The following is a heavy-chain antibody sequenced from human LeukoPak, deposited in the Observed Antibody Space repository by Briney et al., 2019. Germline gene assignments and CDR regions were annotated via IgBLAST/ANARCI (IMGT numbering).Heavy chain of an antibody. V-gene: IGHV2-5*02. CDR1: GFSLGTSGVG. Sequence: ESGPTLVKPAQTLTLTCTFYGFSLGTSGVGVGWIRSPPGKALERLALIDWDDDKRYSPSLKSRLTITKDTSKNQVVLTMNNMVPVDTATYYCAHRRRTWGWELPTNWGQGTLVTVSS. D-gene: IGHD1-26*01. CDR2: IDWDDDK. J-gene: IGHJ4*02. CDR3: AHRRRTWGWELPTN.